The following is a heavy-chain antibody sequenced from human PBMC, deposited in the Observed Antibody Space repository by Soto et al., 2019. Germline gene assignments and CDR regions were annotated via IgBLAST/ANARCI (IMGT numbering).Heavy chain of an antibody. V-gene: IGHV4-39*01. CDR3: ACIFSGGYGYGFYYYGMDV. J-gene: IGHJ6*02. D-gene: IGHD5-18*01. Sequence: PSETLSLTCTVSGGSISSSSYYWGWIRQPPGKGLEWIGNIYYSGSTYYNPSLKSRVTISVDTSKNQFSLKLSSVTAADTAVYYCACIFSGGYGYGFYYYGMDVWGQGTTVT. CDR1: GGSISSSSYY. CDR2: IYYSGST.